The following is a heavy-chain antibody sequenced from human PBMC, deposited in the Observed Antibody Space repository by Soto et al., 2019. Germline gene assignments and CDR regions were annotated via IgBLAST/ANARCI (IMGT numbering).Heavy chain of an antibody. CDR1: GFTFDDYA. V-gene: IGHV3-9*01. Sequence: GGSLRLSCAASGFTFDDYAMHWVRQAPGKGLEWVSGISWNSGSIGYADSVKGRFTISRDNAKNSLYLQMNSLRAEDTALYYCAKGRFMVRGVPPDYWGQGTLVTVSS. CDR2: ISWNSGSI. CDR3: AKGRFMVRGVPPDY. D-gene: IGHD3-10*01. J-gene: IGHJ4*02.